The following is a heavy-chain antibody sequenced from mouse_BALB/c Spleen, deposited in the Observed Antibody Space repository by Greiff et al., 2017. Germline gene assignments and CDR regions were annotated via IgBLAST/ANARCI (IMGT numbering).Heavy chain of an antibody. CDR2: IWSGGST. J-gene: IGHJ4*01. V-gene: IGHV2-2*02. Sequence: QVQLQQSGPGLVQPSQSLSITCTVSGFSLTSYGVHWVRQSPGKGLEWLGVIWSGGSTDYNAAFISRLSISKDNSKSQVFFKMNSLQANDTAIYYCASVWLRRRNSYAMDYWGQGTSVTVSS. CDR1: GFSLTSYG. D-gene: IGHD2-2*01. CDR3: ASVWLRRRNSYAMDY.